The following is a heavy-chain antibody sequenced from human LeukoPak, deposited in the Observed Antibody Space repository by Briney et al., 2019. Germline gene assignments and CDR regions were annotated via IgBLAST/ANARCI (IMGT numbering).Heavy chain of an antibody. D-gene: IGHD5-12*01. Sequence: SETLSLTCAVSGGSISSSGYYWGRIRQPPGKGLEWIGSIFYSGSTYYNPSLKSRVTISVDTSKNQFSLKLSSVAAADTAVYYCARLSVRSGYDYFDYWGQGTLVTVSS. J-gene: IGHJ4*02. CDR2: IFYSGST. CDR1: GGSISSSGYY. V-gene: IGHV4-39*01. CDR3: ARLSVRSGYDYFDY.